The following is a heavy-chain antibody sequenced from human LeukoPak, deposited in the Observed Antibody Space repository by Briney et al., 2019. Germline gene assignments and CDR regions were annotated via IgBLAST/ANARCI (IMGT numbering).Heavy chain of an antibody. D-gene: IGHD3-3*01. J-gene: IGHJ5*02. V-gene: IGHV3-23*01. CDR3: ARDGGWFDP. CDR2: IYPSGDST. Sequence: PGGSLRLSCAASGFTFSTYSMTWVRQGPGKGLEWVSSIYPSGDSTFYADSVKGRFTISRDNSKNTLYLQMSSLRTEDTAVYYCARDGGWFDPWGQGTLVTVSS. CDR1: GFTFSTYS.